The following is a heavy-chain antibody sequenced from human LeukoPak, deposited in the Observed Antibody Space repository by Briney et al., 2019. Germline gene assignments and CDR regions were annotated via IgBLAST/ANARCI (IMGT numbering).Heavy chain of an antibody. CDR1: GFTFSNYD. CDR3: ARDLHYYVPMDV. CDR2: IGSDNKP. D-gene: IGHD3-10*02. V-gene: IGHV3-33*01. J-gene: IGHJ6*02. Sequence: PGRSLRLSCAASGFTFSNYDMHWVRQAPGKGLEWVSSIGSDNKPHYSESVKGRFAISRDNSKNTLFLQLNSLRAEDTALYYCARDLHYYVPMDVWGQGTTVTVSS.